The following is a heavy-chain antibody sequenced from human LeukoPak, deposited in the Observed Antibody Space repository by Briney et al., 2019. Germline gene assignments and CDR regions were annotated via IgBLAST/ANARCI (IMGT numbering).Heavy chain of an antibody. CDR1: GFTFSSYS. J-gene: IGHJ4*02. Sequence: PGGSLRLSCAASGFTFSSYSMNWVRQAPGKGLEWVSSISSSSSYIYYADSVKGRFTISRDNAKNSLYLQMNSLRAEDTAVYYCARDGGYCSSTSCYLFDYWGQGTLVTVSS. CDR2: ISSSSSYI. CDR3: ARDGGYCSSTSCYLFDY. V-gene: IGHV3-21*01. D-gene: IGHD2-2*01.